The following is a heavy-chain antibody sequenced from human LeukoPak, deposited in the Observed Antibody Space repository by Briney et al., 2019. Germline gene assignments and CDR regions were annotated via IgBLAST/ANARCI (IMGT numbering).Heavy chain of an antibody. CDR3: ARASYYYDSSGFGMDFDY. CDR2: IYYSGST. D-gene: IGHD3-22*01. V-gene: IGHV4-59*01. CDR1: GGSFSGYY. Sequence: PSETLSLTCAVYGGSFSGYYWSWIRQPPGKGLEWIGYIYYSGSTNYNPSLKSRVTISVDTSKNQFSLKLSSVTAADTAVYYCARASYYYDSSGFGMDFDYWGQGTLATVSS. J-gene: IGHJ4*02.